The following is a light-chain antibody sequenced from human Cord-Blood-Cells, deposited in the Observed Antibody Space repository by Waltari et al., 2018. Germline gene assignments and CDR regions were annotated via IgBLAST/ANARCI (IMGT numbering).Light chain of an antibody. CDR1: TSDVGGSNY. CDR2: DVS. Sequence: QSALTQPASVSGSPAQSPTLSCTGTTSDVGGSNYVSLYQQHPGKAPKLMIYDVSNRPSGVSNRFSGSKSGNTASLTISGLQAEDEADYYCSSYTSSSTPYVFGTGTKVTVL. V-gene: IGLV2-14*03. CDR3: SSYTSSSTPYV. J-gene: IGLJ1*01.